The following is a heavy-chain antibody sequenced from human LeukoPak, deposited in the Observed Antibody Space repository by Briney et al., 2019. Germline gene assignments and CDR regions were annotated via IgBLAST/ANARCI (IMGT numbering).Heavy chain of an antibody. CDR1: GFSFSSYS. V-gene: IGHV3-23*01. CDR3: TKFLRADSGWPFDY. Sequence: GGSLRLSCAASGFSFSSYSMNWVRQAPGKGLEWVSSIIAGTGNTYYADSVKGRFTISRDNSKNTLYLQMSSLRAEDTALYYCTKFLRADSGWPFDYWGQGTLVTVSS. J-gene: IGHJ4*02. D-gene: IGHD6-19*01. CDR2: IIAGTGNT.